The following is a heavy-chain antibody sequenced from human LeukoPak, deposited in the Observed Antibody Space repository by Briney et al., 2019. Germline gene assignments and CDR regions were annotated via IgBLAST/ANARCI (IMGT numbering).Heavy chain of an antibody. CDR1: GYTFTGYY. CDR3: ARCSSGWKNYYYYGMDV. CDR2: INPNSGGT. Sequence: ASVKVSCKASGYTFTGYYMHWVRQAPGQGLEWMGWINPNSGGTNYAQKLQGRVTMTRDTSISTAYMELSRLRSDDTAVYYCARCSSGWKNYYYYGMDVWGQGTTVTVSS. D-gene: IGHD6-19*01. J-gene: IGHJ6*02. V-gene: IGHV1-2*02.